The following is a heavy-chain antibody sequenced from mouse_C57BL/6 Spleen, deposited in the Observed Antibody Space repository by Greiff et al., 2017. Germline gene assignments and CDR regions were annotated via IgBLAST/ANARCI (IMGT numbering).Heavy chain of an antibody. D-gene: IGHD2-1*01. V-gene: IGHV1-50*01. Sequence: QVQLQQSGAELVKPGASVKLSCKASGYTFTSYWMQWVKQRPGQGLEWIGEIDPSDSYTNYNQKFKGKATLTVDTSSSTAYMQLSSLTSEDSAVYYCARGIYYGNYYFDYWGQGTTLTVSS. CDR1: GYTFTSYW. CDR2: IDPSDSYT. J-gene: IGHJ2*01. CDR3: ARGIYYGNYYFDY.